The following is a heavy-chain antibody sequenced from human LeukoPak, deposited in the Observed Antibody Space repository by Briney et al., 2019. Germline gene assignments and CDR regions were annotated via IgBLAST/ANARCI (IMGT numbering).Heavy chain of an antibody. CDR3: AKGSRYASDPHCFDS. J-gene: IGHJ4*02. CDR1: GFSFSNYA. V-gene: IGHV3-23*01. Sequence: GGSLRLSCAASGFSFSNYAMSWVRQAPRKGLEWVSGTSGSGGSTYYADSVKGRFTISRDNSKNALYLQVNSLMAEDTAVYYCAKGSRYASDPHCFDSWGQGTPVTVSS. CDR2: TSGSGGST. D-gene: IGHD3-16*01.